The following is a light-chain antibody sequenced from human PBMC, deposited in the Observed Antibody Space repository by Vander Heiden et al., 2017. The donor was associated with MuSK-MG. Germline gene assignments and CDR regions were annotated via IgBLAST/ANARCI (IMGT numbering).Light chain of an antibody. CDR2: AVS. CDR1: QSISSY. J-gene: IGKJ5*01. Sequence: LRSQSISSYLNWYQQKPGKVPKLLIYAVSTLQGGVPSRFSGTGSGTDFTLIISSLQPEDIAAYYCQQNDNTIPITFGQGTRLEIK. V-gene: IGKV1-39*01. CDR3: QQNDNTIPIT.